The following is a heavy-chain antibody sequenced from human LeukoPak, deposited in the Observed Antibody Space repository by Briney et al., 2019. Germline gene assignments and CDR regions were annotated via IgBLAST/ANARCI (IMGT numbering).Heavy chain of an antibody. CDR1: GFTFGSHA. V-gene: IGHV3-23*01. Sequence: GGSLRLSCEASGFTFGSHAMYWVRQAPGKGLEWVAGILGSGGSPHYADSVKGRFTISRDNSRNTVYLQINSLRAEDTAVYYCGKTTVGYSSGQKPAWPVDYWGQGTLVTVSS. J-gene: IGHJ4*02. D-gene: IGHD5-18*01. CDR2: ILGSGGSP. CDR3: GKTTVGYSSGQKPAWPVDY.